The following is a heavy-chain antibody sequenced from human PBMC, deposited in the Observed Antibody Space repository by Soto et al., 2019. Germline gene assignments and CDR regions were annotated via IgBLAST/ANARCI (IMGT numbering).Heavy chain of an antibody. CDR2: IYYSGST. CDR3: ARVGSGIAVRPFDY. CDR1: GGSISSGDYY. J-gene: IGHJ4*02. D-gene: IGHD6-19*01. V-gene: IGHV4-30-4*01. Sequence: PSETLSLTCTVSGGSISSGDYYWSWIRQPPGKGLEWIGYIYYSGSTYYNPSLKSRVTISLDTSKNQFSLKLSSVTAADTAVYYCARVGSGIAVRPFDYWGQGTLVTVS.